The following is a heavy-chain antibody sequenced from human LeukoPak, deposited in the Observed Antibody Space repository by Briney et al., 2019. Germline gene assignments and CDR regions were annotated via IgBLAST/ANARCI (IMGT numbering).Heavy chain of an antibody. CDR3: ARETPDSSGWD. V-gene: IGHV3-7*01. CDR1: GFTLRSYW. D-gene: IGHD6-19*01. Sequence: GGSLRLSCAASGFTLRSYWMSWVRQAPGKGLEWVANIKQDGSHKNYADSVKGRFTISRDNAKNSLYLQMNSLRAEDTAVYYCARETPDSSGWDWGQGTLVTVSS. J-gene: IGHJ4*02. CDR2: IKQDGSHK.